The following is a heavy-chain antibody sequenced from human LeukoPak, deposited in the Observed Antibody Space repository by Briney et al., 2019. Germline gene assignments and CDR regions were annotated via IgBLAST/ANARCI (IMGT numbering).Heavy chain of an antibody. Sequence: PGGSLRLSCAASGFTVSSNYMSWVRQAPGKGLEWVSVIYSGGSTYYADSVKGRFTISRDNSKNTLYLQMNSLRAEDTAVYYCAKEAQRVLRNNWFDPWGQGTLVTVSS. CDR1: GFTVSSNY. CDR3: AKEAQRVLRNNWFDP. CDR2: IYSGGST. J-gene: IGHJ5*02. D-gene: IGHD4/OR15-4a*01. V-gene: IGHV3-66*01.